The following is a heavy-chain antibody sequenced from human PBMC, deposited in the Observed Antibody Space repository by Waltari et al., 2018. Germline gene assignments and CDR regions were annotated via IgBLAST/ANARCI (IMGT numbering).Heavy chain of an antibody. CDR2: TSGSGGST. J-gene: IGHJ6*02. CDR1: GFTFSSYA. V-gene: IGHV3-23*01. Sequence: EVQLLESGGGLVQPGGSLRLSCAASGFTFSSYAMSWVRQAPGEGLEWVSATSGSGGSTYYSVFVKGRFTISRDNAKNTLYLQMNSLSAEDTAVYYCAKDGVVPAAYYSYGMDVWGQGTTVTVSS. CDR3: AKDGVVPAAYYSYGMDV. D-gene: IGHD2-2*01.